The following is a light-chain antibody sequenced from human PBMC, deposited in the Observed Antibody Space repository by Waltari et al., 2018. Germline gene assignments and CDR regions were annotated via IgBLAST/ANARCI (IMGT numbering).Light chain of an antibody. V-gene: IGKV3-15*01. CDR3: QQYSAWPPMFS. CDR2: AAS. Sequence: EIVMTQSPATLSVSPGETATPPCRASQSVSPKLPWYRHQPGQAPSLLIYAASTRATGVPARFSGSGSGTEFTLSISSLQSEDSAIYYCQQYSAWPPMFSFGQGTKLEIK. CDR1: QSVSPK. J-gene: IGKJ2*03.